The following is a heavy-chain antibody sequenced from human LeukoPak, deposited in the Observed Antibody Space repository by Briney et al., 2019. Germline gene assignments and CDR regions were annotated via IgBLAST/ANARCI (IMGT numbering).Heavy chain of an antibody. D-gene: IGHD3-10*01. CDR1: GYTLTELS. Sequence: ASVKVSCKVSGYTLTELSMHWVRQAPGKGLEWMGGFDPEDGETIYAQKFQGRVTITRDTSASTAYMELSSLRSEDTAVYYCARDQGPPSLLLWFGNFDYWGQGTLVTVSS. CDR3: ARDQGPPSLLLWFGNFDY. J-gene: IGHJ4*02. CDR2: FDPEDGET. V-gene: IGHV1-24*01.